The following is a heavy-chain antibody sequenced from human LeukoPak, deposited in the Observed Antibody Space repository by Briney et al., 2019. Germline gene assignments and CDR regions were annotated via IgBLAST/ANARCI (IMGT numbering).Heavy chain of an antibody. CDR2: IYYSGRT. Sequence: PSETLSLTCTVSGGFISSYYWSWIRQPPGKGREWIGYIYYSGRTNYNASFKSRLTISVDTTKNQFSQKLSPVIAADKAVYYCARHSSHVGATGGLVWFDPWGQGTLVTVSS. CDR3: ARHSSHVGATGGLVWFDP. J-gene: IGHJ5*02. V-gene: IGHV4-59*08. CDR1: GGFISSYY. D-gene: IGHD1-26*01.